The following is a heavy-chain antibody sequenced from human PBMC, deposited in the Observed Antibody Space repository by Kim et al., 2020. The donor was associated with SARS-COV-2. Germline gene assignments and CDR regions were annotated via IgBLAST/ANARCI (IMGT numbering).Heavy chain of an antibody. D-gene: IGHD2-8*01. V-gene: IGHV3-20*01. J-gene: IGHJ6*02. CDR1: GFTFDDYG. Sequence: GGSLRLSCAASGFTFDDYGMSWVRQAPGKGLEWVSGINWNGGSTGYADSVKGRFTISRDNAKNSLYLQMNSLRAEDTALYHCARFGYCTNGVCQDYYYYGMDVWGQGTTVTVSS. CDR2: INWNGGST. CDR3: ARFGYCTNGVCQDYYYYGMDV.